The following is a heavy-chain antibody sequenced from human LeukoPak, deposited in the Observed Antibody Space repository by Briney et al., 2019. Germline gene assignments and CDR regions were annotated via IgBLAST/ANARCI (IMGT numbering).Heavy chain of an antibody. D-gene: IGHD2-21*01. CDR2: IKQDGSPE. Sequence: GGSLRLSCVASGFTFENYWMHWVRQAPGKGPEWVANIKQDGSPEHYMDSVKGRSTISRDNEKNSLILHMESLRAEDTAVYYCARWTGVIDSWGQGTLVTVSS. CDR3: ARWTGVIDS. V-gene: IGHV3-7*01. CDR1: GFTFENYW. J-gene: IGHJ4*02.